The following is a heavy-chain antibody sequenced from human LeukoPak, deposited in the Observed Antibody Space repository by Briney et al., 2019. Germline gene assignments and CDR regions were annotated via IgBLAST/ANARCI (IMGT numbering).Heavy chain of an antibody. CDR2: ISYDGSNK. D-gene: IGHD5-12*01. V-gene: IGHV3-30*18. Sequence: GGSLGLSCAASGFTFSTYDMNWVRQAPCKGLEWVAVISYDGSNKYYADSVKGRFTISRDNSKNTLYLQMNSLRAEDTAVYYCAKVISGYITIACYGMDVWGQGTTVTVSS. CDR3: AKVISGYITIACYGMDV. CDR1: GFTFSTYD. J-gene: IGHJ6*02.